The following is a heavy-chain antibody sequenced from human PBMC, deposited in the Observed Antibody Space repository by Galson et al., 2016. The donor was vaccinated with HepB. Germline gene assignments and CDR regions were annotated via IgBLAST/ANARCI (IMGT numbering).Heavy chain of an antibody. CDR2: IFYSGIT. J-gene: IGHJ6*02. Sequence: SETLSLTCTVSGASITSYYWSWIRQSPGKGLEWIGYIFYSGITKSNPSLKSRVTMSVDTSKRQISLKLSSVTVADTAVYYWARGGNNYYFAMDVWGQGTTVTVSS. D-gene: IGHD1/OR15-1a*01. CDR1: GASITSYY. CDR3: ARGGNNYYFAMDV. V-gene: IGHV4-59*01.